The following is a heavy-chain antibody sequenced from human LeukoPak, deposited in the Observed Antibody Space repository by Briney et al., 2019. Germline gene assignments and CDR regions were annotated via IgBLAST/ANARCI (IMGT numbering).Heavy chain of an antibody. CDR1: GYTFSGYY. D-gene: IGHD3-22*01. Sequence: ASVTVSCKASGYTFSGYYIHWVRQAPGQGLEWMGRINPNNGGTNYAQKFQGRVTMTRDMSMSTAYMELSRLRSDDTAVYYCAGEDNSSGYRPFDIWGKGTMVTVPS. V-gene: IGHV1-2*06. CDR2: INPNNGGT. CDR3: AGEDNSSGYRPFDI. J-gene: IGHJ3*02.